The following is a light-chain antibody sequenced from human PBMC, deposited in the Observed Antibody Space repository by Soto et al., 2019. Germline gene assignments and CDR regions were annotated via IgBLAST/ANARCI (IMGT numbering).Light chain of an antibody. J-gene: IGKJ2*01. CDR3: QQTHSIPPT. V-gene: IGKV1-39*01. Sequence: DIQMTQSPSSLSASVGDRFTITCRASQSISSYLNWYQQKPGKAPKLLIYAASSLQSGVPSRFSGSGSGTDFTLTIHNLQPDDFATYFCQQTHSIPPTFGPGTKVDIK. CDR1: QSISSY. CDR2: AAS.